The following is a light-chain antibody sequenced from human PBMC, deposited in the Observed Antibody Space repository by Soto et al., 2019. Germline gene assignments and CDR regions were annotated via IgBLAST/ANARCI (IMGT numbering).Light chain of an antibody. V-gene: IGLV2-14*03. Sequence: QSALTQPASVSGSPGQSITISCTGSSNDVGAFNYVSWYRHSPGEAPKVLIRGVSIRPSGVSIRFSGSKSGNTASLTISGLQAEDEADYYCCSYAGSKTWVFGGGTKLTVL. CDR2: GVS. CDR3: CSYAGSKTWV. CDR1: SNDVGAFNY. J-gene: IGLJ3*02.